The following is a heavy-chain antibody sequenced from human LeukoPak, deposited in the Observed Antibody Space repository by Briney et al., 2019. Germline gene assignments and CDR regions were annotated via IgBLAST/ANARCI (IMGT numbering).Heavy chain of an antibody. CDR3: ARVGAAAGPLRGYFDY. V-gene: IGHV3-7*01. CDR2: IKQDGSEK. CDR1: GFTFSSYW. Sequence: GGSLRLSCAASGFTFSSYWMSWVRQAPGKGLEWVANIKQDGSEKYYVDSVKGRFTISRDNAKNSLYLQMNSLRAEDTAEYYCARVGAAAGPLRGYFDYWGQGTLVTVSS. D-gene: IGHD6-13*01. J-gene: IGHJ4*02.